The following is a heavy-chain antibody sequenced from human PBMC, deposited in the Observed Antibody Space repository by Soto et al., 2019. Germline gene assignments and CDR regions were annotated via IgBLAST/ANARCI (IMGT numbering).Heavy chain of an antibody. D-gene: IGHD3-3*01. V-gene: IGHV4-39*01. CDR2: IYYSGST. CDR1: GGSISSSSYY. J-gene: IGHJ5*02. Sequence: PAETLSLTWTVSGGSISSSSYYWGWIRQPPGKGLEWVGSIYYSGSTYYNPSLKSRVTISVDTSKNQFSLKLSSVTAADTAVYYCARHAPDFWSGYPNWFDPWGQGTLVTVSS. CDR3: ARHAPDFWSGYPNWFDP.